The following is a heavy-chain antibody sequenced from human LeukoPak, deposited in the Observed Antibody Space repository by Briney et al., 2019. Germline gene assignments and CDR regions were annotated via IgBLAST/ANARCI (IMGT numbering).Heavy chain of an antibody. CDR1: GYTFTGYY. CDR2: INPNSGGT. V-gene: IGHV1-2*04. Sequence: ASVKVSCKASGYTFTGYYIHWVRQAPGQGLEWMGWINPNSGGTNYAQKFQGWVTMTRDTSISTAYMELNRLGSDDTAVYCCARGTWELPTALFDYWGQGTLVTISS. D-gene: IGHD1-26*01. J-gene: IGHJ4*02. CDR3: ARGTWELPTALFDY.